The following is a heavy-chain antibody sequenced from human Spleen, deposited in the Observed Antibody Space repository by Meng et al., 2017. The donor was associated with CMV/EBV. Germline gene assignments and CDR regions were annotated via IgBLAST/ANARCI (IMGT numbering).Heavy chain of an antibody. V-gene: IGHV3-13*01. J-gene: IGHJ4*02. CDR2: IGSAGDR. D-gene: IGHD3-16*01. CDR1: GFSFSSHD. Sequence: GESLKISCAASGFSFSSHDMHWVRQTPGKGLEWVSSIGSAGDRYYAGSVKGRFTISRENAKTSFSLQMNSLRVGDTAVYYCARQWDYGYNSLDYWGQGTLVTVSS. CDR3: ARQWDYGYNSLDY.